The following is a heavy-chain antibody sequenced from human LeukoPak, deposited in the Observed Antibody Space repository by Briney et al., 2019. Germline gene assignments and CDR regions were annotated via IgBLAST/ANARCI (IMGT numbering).Heavy chain of an antibody. D-gene: IGHD6-19*01. Sequence: PSETLSLTCTVSGGSISSYYWSWIRQPPGKGLEWIGYIYYSGSTNYNPSLKSRVTISVDTAKNQFSLKLSPVTAADTAVYYCARHRSSGWYSRRNYYYYMDVWGKGTTVTVSS. CDR2: IYYSGST. J-gene: IGHJ6*03. V-gene: IGHV4-59*08. CDR1: GGSISSYY. CDR3: ARHRSSGWYSRRNYYYYMDV.